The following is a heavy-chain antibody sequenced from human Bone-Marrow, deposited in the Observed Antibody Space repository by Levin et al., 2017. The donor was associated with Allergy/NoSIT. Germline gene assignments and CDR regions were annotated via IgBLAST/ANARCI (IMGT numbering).Heavy chain of an antibody. CDR1: GFTFTRYW. J-gene: IGHJ4*02. Sequence: GESLKISCEASGFTFTRYWMTWVRQAPGKGLEWVANVKQDGSEAHYVDSVKGRFTISRDNAKESVFLQMSSLRAEDTGIYYCARNLHYSFWSGFLYWGQGAQITVSS. CDR2: VKQDGSEA. CDR3: ARNLHYSFWSGFLY. D-gene: IGHD3-3*01. V-gene: IGHV3-7*01.